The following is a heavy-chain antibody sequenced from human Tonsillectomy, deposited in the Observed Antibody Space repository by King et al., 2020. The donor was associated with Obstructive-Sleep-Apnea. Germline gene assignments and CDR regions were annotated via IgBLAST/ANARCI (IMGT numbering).Heavy chain of an antibody. J-gene: IGHJ2*01. CDR1: GYMFTNYW. CDR2: IYPGDSNT. CDR3: ARHSSSWIITGVYFDL. Sequence: EVQLVESGAEVKKPGESLKISCKGSGYMFTNYWIGWVRQMPGKGLEWMGIIYPGDSNTRYSPSFQSQVTISADKSISTAYLQWSSLKASDTAMYYCARHSSSWIITGVYFDLWGRGTLVTVSS. V-gene: IGHV5-51*01. D-gene: IGHD6-13*01.